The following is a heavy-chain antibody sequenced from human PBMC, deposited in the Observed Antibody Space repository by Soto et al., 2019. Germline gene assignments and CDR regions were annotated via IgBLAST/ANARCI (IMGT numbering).Heavy chain of an antibody. D-gene: IGHD3-9*01. Sequence: GGSLRLSCAASGFPFNRYWMSWVRQAPGKGLEWVANIKQDGSERYYVDSVKGRFTISRDNAKNSLYLQMNSLRAEDTAVYYCARDAYYGILTAYFYWGQGTLVTVSS. CDR2: IKQDGSER. CDR3: ARDAYYGILTAYFY. CDR1: GFPFNRYW. V-gene: IGHV3-7*04. J-gene: IGHJ4*02.